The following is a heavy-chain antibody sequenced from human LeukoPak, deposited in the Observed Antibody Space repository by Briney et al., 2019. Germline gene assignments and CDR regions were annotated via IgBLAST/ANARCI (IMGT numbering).Heavy chain of an antibody. CDR1: GYTFTSYG. D-gene: IGHD3-9*01. J-gene: IGHJ4*02. V-gene: IGHV1-18*01. CDR2: ISAYNGNT. CDR3: AREYDILTGYVGFGY. Sequence: ASVKVSCKASGYTFTSYGISWVRQAPGQGLEWMGWISAYNGNTNYAQKLQGRVTMTTDTSTSTAYVELRSLRSDDTAVYYCAREYDILTGYVGFGYWGQGTLVTVSS.